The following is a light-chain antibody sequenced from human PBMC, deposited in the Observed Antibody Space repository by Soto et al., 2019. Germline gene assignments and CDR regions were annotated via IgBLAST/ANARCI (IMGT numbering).Light chain of an antibody. CDR2: DNN. Sequence: QSVLTQPPSVSAAPGQKVTISCSGSSSNIGNNYVSWYQQLPGTAPKLLIYDNNKRPSGIPDRFYASKSGTSATLGITGLQTGDDADYYCGTWDSSLSAVVFGGGTKLTVL. J-gene: IGLJ2*01. CDR1: SSNIGNNY. V-gene: IGLV1-51*01. CDR3: GTWDSSLSAVV.